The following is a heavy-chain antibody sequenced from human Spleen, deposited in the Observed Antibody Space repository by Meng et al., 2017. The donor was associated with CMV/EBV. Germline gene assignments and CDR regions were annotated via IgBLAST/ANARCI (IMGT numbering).Heavy chain of an antibody. Sequence: GSLRLSCTVSGGSISSSSYYWGWIRQPPGKGLEWIGSIYYSGSTYYNPSLKSRVTISVDTSKNQFSLKLSSVTAADTAVYYCARGRNFWSGYRVGYGMDVWGQGTTVTVSS. V-gene: IGHV4-39*07. CDR3: ARGRNFWSGYRVGYGMDV. CDR2: IYYSGST. CDR1: GGSISSSSYY. J-gene: IGHJ6*02. D-gene: IGHD3-3*01.